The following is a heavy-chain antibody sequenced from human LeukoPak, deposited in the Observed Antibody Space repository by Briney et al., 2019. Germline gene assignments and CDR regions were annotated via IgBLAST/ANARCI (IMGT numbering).Heavy chain of an antibody. CDR1: GYTHSELS. Sequence: ASVKVSCKVSGYTHSELSMHWVRQAPGKGPEWMGGFDPENGETIYAQKFQGRVTMTEDTSTDTAYIDLSSLRTEDTAVYYCATVEDSSASDQYYFDYWGQGTLVTVSS. D-gene: IGHD3-22*01. J-gene: IGHJ4*02. CDR3: ATVEDSSASDQYYFDY. CDR2: FDPENGET. V-gene: IGHV1-24*01.